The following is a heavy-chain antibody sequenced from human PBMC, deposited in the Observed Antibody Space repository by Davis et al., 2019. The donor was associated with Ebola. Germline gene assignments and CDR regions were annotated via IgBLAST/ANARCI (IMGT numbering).Heavy chain of an antibody. Sequence: GESLKISCKGSGYSFTSYWISWVRQTPGKGLEWMGRIDPSDSYTNYSPSFQGHVTISADKSISTAYLQWSSLKASDTAMYYCARQYCTNGVCQTWFDPWGQGTLVTVSS. CDR3: ARQYCTNGVCQTWFDP. J-gene: IGHJ5*02. V-gene: IGHV5-10-1*01. CDR1: GYSFTSYW. CDR2: IDPSDSYT. D-gene: IGHD2-8*01.